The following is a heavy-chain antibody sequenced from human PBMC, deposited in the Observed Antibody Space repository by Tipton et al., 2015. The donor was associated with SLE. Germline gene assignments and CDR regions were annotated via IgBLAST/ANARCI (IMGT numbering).Heavy chain of an antibody. CDR3: ARDLGYCSSTNCYTEAFDI. CDR1: GFMFSIYA. J-gene: IGHJ3*02. D-gene: IGHD2-2*02. CDR2: MSYDGDNK. V-gene: IGHV3-30-3*01. Sequence: LSRTCAASGFMFSIYAMHWVRQTPGKGLEWVALMSYDGDNKYYADSVKGRFTISRDNSKNTLYLQMNSLRAEDTAVYYCARDLGYCSSTNCYTEAFDIWGQGTMVTVSS.